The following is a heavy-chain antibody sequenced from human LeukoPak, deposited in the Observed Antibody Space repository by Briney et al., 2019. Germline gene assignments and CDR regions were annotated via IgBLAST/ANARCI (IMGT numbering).Heavy chain of an antibody. CDR1: GHTFTSYD. D-gene: IGHD2-21*02. Sequence: GASVKVSCKASGHTFTSYDINWVRQATGQGLEWMGWMNPNSGNTGYAHNFQDRVTITRNTSISTAYMELSSLKSEDTAVYYCARGHPDCGGDCPDYWGQGTLVTVSS. CDR2: MNPNSGNT. CDR3: ARGHPDCGGDCPDY. J-gene: IGHJ4*02. V-gene: IGHV1-8*03.